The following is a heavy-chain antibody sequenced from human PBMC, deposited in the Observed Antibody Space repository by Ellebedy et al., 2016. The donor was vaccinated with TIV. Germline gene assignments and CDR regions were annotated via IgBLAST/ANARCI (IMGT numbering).Heavy chain of an antibody. CDR2: TYYRSKWYN. CDR3: ARAQAPTYYYDSSGYWYFDY. CDR1: GDSVSSNSAA. V-gene: IGHV6-1*01. Sequence: MPSETLSLTCAISGDSVSSNSAAWNWIRQSPSRGLEWLGRTYYRSKWYNDYAVSVKSRITINTDTSKNQFSLQLNSVTPEDTAVYYCARAQAPTYYYDSSGYWYFDYWGQGTLVTVSS. J-gene: IGHJ4*02. D-gene: IGHD3-22*01.